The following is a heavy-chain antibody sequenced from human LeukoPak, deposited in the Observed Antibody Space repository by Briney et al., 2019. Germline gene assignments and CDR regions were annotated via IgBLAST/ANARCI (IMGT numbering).Heavy chain of an antibody. J-gene: IGHJ4*02. CDR2: INHSGST. CDR3: ARRSIAAAGDNDY. V-gene: IGHV4-34*01. D-gene: IGHD6-13*01. Sequence: PSETLSLTYAVYGGSFSGYYWSWIRQPPGKGLEWIGEINHSGSTNYNPSLKSRVTISVDTSKNQFSLKLSSVTAADTAVYYCARRSIAAAGDNDYWGQGTLVTVSS. CDR1: GGSFSGYY.